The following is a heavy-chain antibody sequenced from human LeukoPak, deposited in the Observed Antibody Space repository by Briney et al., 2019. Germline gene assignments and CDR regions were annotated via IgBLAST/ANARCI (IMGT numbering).Heavy chain of an antibody. CDR2: ISWNSGSI. CDR3: AKEYDILTGYYAFDY. Sequence: GGSLRLSCAASGFTFDDYAMHWVRQAPGKGLEWVSGISWNSGSIGYADSVKGRFTISRDNAKNSLYLQMNSLRAEDTALYYCAKEYDILTGYYAFDYWGQGTLVTVSS. D-gene: IGHD3-9*01. CDR1: GFTFDDYA. V-gene: IGHV3-9*01. J-gene: IGHJ4*02.